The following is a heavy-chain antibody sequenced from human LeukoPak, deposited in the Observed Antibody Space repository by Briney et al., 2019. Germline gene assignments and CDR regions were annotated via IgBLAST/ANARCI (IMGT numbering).Heavy chain of an antibody. D-gene: IGHD6-13*01. CDR3: AKDRVRQQLAPVDY. CDR2: ISYDGSNK. Sequence: GGSLRLSCEVSGITFSSYGMHWVRQAPGKGLEWVAVISYDGSNKYYADSVKGRFTISRDNSKNTLYLQMNSLRAEDTAVYYCAKDRVRQQLAPVDYWGQGTLVTVSS. J-gene: IGHJ4*02. V-gene: IGHV3-30*18. CDR1: GITFSSYG.